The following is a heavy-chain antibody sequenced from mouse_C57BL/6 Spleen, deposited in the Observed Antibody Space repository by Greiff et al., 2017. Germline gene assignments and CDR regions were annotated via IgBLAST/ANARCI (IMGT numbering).Heavy chain of an antibody. CDR2: IRNKANGYTT. CDR1: GFTFTDYY. D-gene: IGHD1-1*01. V-gene: IGHV7-3*01. Sequence: DVKLVESGGGLVQPGGSLSLSCAASGFTFTDYYMSWVRQPPGKALEWLGFIRNKANGYTTEYSASVKGRFTISRDNSQSILYLQMNALRAEDSATYYCARWYSSSDYFDYWGQGTTLTVSS. CDR3: ARWYSSSDYFDY. J-gene: IGHJ2*01.